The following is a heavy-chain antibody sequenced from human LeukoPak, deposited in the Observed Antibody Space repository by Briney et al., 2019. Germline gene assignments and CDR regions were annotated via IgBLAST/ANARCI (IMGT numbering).Heavy chain of an antibody. Sequence: PGGSLRLSCSVSGFTFSNYAMHWARQAPGKGLEYVSGISSDGGSRIYADAVKGRFIISRDNSKNALYLQMSSLIAEDTAVYYCVRRSYNFGYDSWGQGTLVTVSS. CDR2: ISSDGGSR. J-gene: IGHJ5*01. CDR3: VRRSYNFGYDS. D-gene: IGHD5-18*01. V-gene: IGHV3-64D*09. CDR1: GFTFSNYA.